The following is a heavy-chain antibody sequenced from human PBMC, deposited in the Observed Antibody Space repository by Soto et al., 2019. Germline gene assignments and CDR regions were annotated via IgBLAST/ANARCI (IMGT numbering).Heavy chain of an antibody. D-gene: IGHD6-13*01. CDR3: ARDGSWQQLARYIDY. J-gene: IGHJ4*02. Sequence: HLGGSLGLSCAASGFSFYDYAMHWVRQAPGKGLEWVSGISWNSGSIGYADSVKGRFTISRDNSKNTLYLQMNSLRAEDTAVYYCARDGSWQQLARYIDYWGQGTLVTVSS. CDR1: GFSFYDYA. CDR2: ISWNSGSI. V-gene: IGHV3-9*01.